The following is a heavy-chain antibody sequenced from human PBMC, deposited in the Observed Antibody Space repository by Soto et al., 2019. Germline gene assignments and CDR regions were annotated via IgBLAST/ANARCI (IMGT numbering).Heavy chain of an antibody. V-gene: IGHV3-30*18. J-gene: IGHJ6*02. CDR1: GFTFSTYG. Sequence: QVQLVESGGGVVQPGRSLRLSCAASGFTFSTYGMHWVRQAPGKGLEWVAVISYDGSNKYYADSVKGRFTISRDNSKNTLYLQMNGLRPEDRAVYYCAKALLRPGRAYGMDVGGQGTTVTVSS. D-gene: IGHD1-26*01. CDR2: ISYDGSNK. CDR3: AKALLRPGRAYGMDV.